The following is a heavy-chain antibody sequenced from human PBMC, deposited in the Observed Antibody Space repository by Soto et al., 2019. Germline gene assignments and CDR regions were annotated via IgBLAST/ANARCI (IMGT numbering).Heavy chain of an antibody. CDR3: ARSPGIAAAGTPYYFDY. V-gene: IGHV4-59*01. CDR2: IYYSGST. D-gene: IGHD6-13*01. CDR1: GGCISSYY. Sequence: SETLSLTCTVSGGCISSYYWRWIRQPPGKGLEWIGYIYYSGSTNYNPSLKSRVTISVDTSKNQFSLKLSSVTAADTAVYYCARSPGIAAAGTPYYFDYWGQGTLVTVSS. J-gene: IGHJ4*02.